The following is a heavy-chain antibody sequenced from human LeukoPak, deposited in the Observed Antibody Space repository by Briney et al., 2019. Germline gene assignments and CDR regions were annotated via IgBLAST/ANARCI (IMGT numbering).Heavy chain of an antibody. D-gene: IGHD6-13*01. J-gene: IGHJ4*01. CDR2: IYYSGST. CDR1: GDSISNYY. V-gene: IGHV4-59*01. CDR3: AREVVAAPGTVDY. Sequence: NPSETLSLTCTVSGDSISNYYWSWIRQPPGKGLEWIGYIYYSGSTNYNPSLKSRVTISVDTSKNQFSLKLSSVTAADTAVYYCAREVVAAPGTVDYWGQGTLVTVSS.